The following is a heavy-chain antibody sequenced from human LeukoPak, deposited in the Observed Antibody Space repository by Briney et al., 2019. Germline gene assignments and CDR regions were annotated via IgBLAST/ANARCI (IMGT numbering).Heavy chain of an antibody. D-gene: IGHD1-26*01. CDR2: ISTTGSTV. CDR3: AREDTGSYSRAYYFDY. V-gene: IGHV3-11*01. J-gene: IGHJ4*02. CDR1: GFTFSDYF. Sequence: GGSLRLSCAASGFTFSDYFMSWIRQAPGRGLEWISYISTTGSTVYYADSVKGRFTIPRDNAKNSLYLQMHSLRADDTAVYYCAREDTGSYSRAYYFDYWGQGTLVTVSS.